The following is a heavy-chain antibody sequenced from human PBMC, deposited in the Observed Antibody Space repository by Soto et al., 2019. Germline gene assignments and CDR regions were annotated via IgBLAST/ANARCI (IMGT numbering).Heavy chain of an antibody. CDR1: GFTFSSYA. V-gene: IGHV3-23*01. D-gene: IGHD6-6*01. CDR3: AKPVGSSSDAFDI. J-gene: IGHJ3*02. CDR2: ISGSGGST. Sequence: GGSLRLSCAASGFTFSSYAMSWVRQAPGKGLEWVSAISGSGGSTYYANSVKGRFTISRDNSKNTLYLQMNSLRAEDTAVYYCAKPVGSSSDAFDIWGQGTMVTVSS.